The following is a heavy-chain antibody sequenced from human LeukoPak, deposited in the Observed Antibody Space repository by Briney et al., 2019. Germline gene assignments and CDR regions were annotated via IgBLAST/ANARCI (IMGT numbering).Heavy chain of an antibody. Sequence: GASVKVSCKASGVTYSSYAISWVRQSPGQGLEWMGGIIPIFGTANYAQKFQGRVTITADESTSAAYMELCSLRSEDTAVYYFARVMVRGVIGPLDYWGQGTLVTVSS. D-gene: IGHD3-10*01. V-gene: IGHV1-69*13. CDR1: GVTYSSYA. CDR2: IIPIFGTA. CDR3: ARVMVRGVIGPLDY. J-gene: IGHJ4*02.